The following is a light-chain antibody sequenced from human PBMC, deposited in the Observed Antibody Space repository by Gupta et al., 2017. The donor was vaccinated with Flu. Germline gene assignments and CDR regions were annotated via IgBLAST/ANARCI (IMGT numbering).Light chain of an antibody. CDR2: AAS. Sequence: DLPMTQSPSSLSASVGNRVTITCRASQSIDNSLSWYQQKPGKPPKLLISAASSLQSGVPSRFSGGRSGTDFTPTLSSLQPEYFATYFCQHTCTPPYTFGQGTKLEI. CDR3: QHTCTPPYT. CDR1: QSIDNS. J-gene: IGKJ2*01. V-gene: IGKV1-39*01.